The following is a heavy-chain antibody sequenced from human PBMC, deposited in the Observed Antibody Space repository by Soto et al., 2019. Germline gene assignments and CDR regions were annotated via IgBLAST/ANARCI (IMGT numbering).Heavy chain of an antibody. CDR1: GGSISSGGYY. CDR3: ARSGVVVPAAAPNYYYMDV. J-gene: IGHJ6*03. Sequence: SETLSLTCTVSGGSISSGGYYWSWIRQHPGKGLEWIGYIYYSGSTYYNPSLKSRVTISVDTSKNQFSLKLSSVTAADTAVYYCARSGVVVPAAAPNYYYMDVWGKGTTVPVSS. V-gene: IGHV4-31*03. CDR2: IYYSGST. D-gene: IGHD2-2*01.